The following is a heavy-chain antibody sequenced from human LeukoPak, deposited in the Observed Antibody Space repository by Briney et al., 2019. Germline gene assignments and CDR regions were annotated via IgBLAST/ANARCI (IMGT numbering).Heavy chain of an antibody. Sequence: SETLSLTCTVSGGSMSPHYWNWIRQPPGKELEWIASIYYTGSTYYNPSLQSRVTISVDTARSQFSLKVRSVSAADTAVYYCARTGYSSSWYQLDYWGQGTLVTVSS. V-gene: IGHV4-59*11. D-gene: IGHD6-13*01. J-gene: IGHJ4*02. CDR1: GGSMSPHY. CDR2: IYYTGST. CDR3: ARTGYSSSWYQLDY.